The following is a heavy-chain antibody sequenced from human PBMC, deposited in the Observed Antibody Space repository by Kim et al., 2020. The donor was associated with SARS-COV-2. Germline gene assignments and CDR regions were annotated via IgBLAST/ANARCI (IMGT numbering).Heavy chain of an antibody. V-gene: IGHV1-69*04. D-gene: IGHD3-22*01. CDR3: AKDSSGYYPDAFDI. J-gene: IGHJ3*02. Sequence: AQKFQGRVTITADKSTSTADMGLSSLRSEDTAVYYCAKDSSGYYPDAFDIWGQGTMVTVSS.